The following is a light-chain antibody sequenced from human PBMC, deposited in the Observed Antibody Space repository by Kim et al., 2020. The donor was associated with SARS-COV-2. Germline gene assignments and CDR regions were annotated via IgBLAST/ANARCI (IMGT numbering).Light chain of an antibody. V-gene: IGKV3-15*01. J-gene: IGKJ2*01. CDR2: GAF. CDR3: QQYANWHPYT. Sequence: VAPGESATLSCRASQTVSSNLAWYQQKPGQAPRLLIYGAFNRATGIPVRFTGSGSGTEFTLTISSLQSEDSAIYYCQQYANWHPYTFGQGTKLEI. CDR1: QTVSSN.